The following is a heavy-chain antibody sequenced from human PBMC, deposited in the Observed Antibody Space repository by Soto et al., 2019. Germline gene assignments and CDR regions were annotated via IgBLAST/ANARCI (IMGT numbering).Heavy chain of an antibody. J-gene: IGHJ3*02. V-gene: IGHV1-2*04. D-gene: IGHD3-22*01. CDR1: GYTSTGYY. CDR2: INPNSGGT. CDR3: ARARVIGNYDSTNDAFDI. Sequence: ASVKVSCKASGYTSTGYYMHWVRQAPGQGLERMGWINPNSGGTNYAQKFQGWVTMTRDTSISTAYMELSRLRSDDTAVYYCARARVIGNYDSTNDAFDIWGQGTMVIVSS.